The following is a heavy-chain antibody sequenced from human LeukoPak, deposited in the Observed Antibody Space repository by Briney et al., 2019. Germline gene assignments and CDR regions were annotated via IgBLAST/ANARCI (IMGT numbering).Heavy chain of an antibody. CDR2: IKQDGSEK. Sequence: PGGSLRLSCAASGFTFSSYWMSWVRRAPGKGLEWVANIKQDGSEKYYVDSVKGRFTISRDNAKNSLYLQMNSLRAEDTAVYYCARGYSSGWYNFDYWGQGTLVTVSS. CDR3: ARGYSSGWYNFDY. CDR1: GFTFSSYW. D-gene: IGHD6-19*01. J-gene: IGHJ4*02. V-gene: IGHV3-7*01.